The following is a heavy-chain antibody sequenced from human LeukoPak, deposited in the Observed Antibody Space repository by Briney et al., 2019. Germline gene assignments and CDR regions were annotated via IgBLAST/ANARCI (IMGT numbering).Heavy chain of an antibody. J-gene: IGHJ3*02. D-gene: IGHD1-26*01. Sequence: ASVKVSCKASGYTFTGYYMRWVRQAPGQGLEWMGWINPNSGGTNYAQKFQGRVTMTRDTSISTAYMELSRLRSDDTAVYYCARVGAPKSDAFDIWGQGTMVTVSS. V-gene: IGHV1-2*02. CDR1: GYTFTGYY. CDR2: INPNSGGT. CDR3: ARVGAPKSDAFDI.